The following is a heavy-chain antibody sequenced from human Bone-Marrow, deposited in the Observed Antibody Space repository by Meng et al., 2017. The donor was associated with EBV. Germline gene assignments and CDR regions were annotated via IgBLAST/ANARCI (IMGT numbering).Heavy chain of an antibody. J-gene: IGHJ4*02. D-gene: IGHD5-24*01. CDR3: ARDGYNFPPDY. CDR2: IYYSGST. Sequence: QASGPGLVKPPETLSHTCTVSGGSISSSSYYWGWIRQPPGKGLEWIGSIYYSGSTYYNPSLKSRVTISVDTSKNQFSLKLSSVTAADTAVYYCARDGYNFPPDYWGQGTLVTVSS. CDR1: GGSISSSSYY. V-gene: IGHV4-39*07.